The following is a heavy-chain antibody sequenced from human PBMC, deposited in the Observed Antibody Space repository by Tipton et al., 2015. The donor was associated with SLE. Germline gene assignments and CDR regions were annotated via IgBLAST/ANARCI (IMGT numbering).Heavy chain of an antibody. CDR2: IYYSGST. CDR3: ATLGDAFDI. CDR1: GGSISSHY. V-gene: IGHV4-59*11. Sequence: TLSLTCTVSGGSISSHYWSWIRQPPGEGLEWIGYIYYSGSTNYNPSLKSRVTMSVDTSKNQFSLKLSSVTAADTAVYYCATLGDAFDIWGQGTMVTVSS. J-gene: IGHJ3*02.